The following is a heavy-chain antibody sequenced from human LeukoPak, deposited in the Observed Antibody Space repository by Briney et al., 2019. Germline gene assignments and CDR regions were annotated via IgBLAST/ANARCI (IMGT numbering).Heavy chain of an antibody. CDR3: ARGDGYNSGFDY. CDR1: GYTFTSYD. Sequence: ASVKVSCKASGYTFTSYDINWVRQATGQGLEWMGWMNPNSGNTGYAQKFQGRVTMTRNASISTAYMELSSLRSEDTAVYYCARGDGYNSGFDYWGQGTLVTVSS. CDR2: MNPNSGNT. V-gene: IGHV1-8*01. D-gene: IGHD5-24*01. J-gene: IGHJ4*02.